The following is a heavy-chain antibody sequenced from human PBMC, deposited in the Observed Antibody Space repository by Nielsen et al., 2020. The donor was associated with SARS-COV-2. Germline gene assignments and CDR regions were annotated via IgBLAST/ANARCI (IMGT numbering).Heavy chain of an antibody. Sequence: GESLKISCAASGFSLSDFYMTWIRQAPGKGLEWVSYISSSGTHTKYADSVKGRFTVYRDNAKNSVSLQMNSLSAEDTAVYYCVRRHGYNYDSWGQGSLVTVSS. D-gene: IGHD5-24*01. V-gene: IGHV3-11*03. CDR2: ISSSGTHT. CDR3: VRRHGYNYDS. CDR1: GFSLSDFY. J-gene: IGHJ4*02.